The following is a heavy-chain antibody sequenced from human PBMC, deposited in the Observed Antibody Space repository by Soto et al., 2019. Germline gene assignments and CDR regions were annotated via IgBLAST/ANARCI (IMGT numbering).Heavy chain of an antibody. J-gene: IGHJ6*02. CDR1: GFTFSDHF. V-gene: IGHV3-11*01. Sequence: QVQLVESGGGLVKTGGSLRLSCAASGFTFSDHFMSWLRQPPGKGLEWVSSMSNIGGTVRYADSVKGRFTISRDNAKNSLFLQMDNLRVEDTAVYYCARDSLGARDYGMDVWGQGTAVAVSS. CDR3: ARDSLGARDYGMDV. CDR2: MSNIGGTV. D-gene: IGHD6-6*01.